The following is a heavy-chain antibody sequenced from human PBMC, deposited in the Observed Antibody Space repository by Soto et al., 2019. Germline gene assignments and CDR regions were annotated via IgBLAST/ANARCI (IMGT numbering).Heavy chain of an antibody. D-gene: IGHD3-22*01. CDR2: MDPTDSYT. CDR1: GYSFSTYW. Sequence: EVQLVQSGAEVKKPGESLRISCKGSGYSFSTYWISCVRPLPGKGLEWMGRMDPTDSYTKYSPSFQRHVTISADKSISNAYLQWIGLKAAYTGMYYCARGHQYDNRGGLDSWGQGTLVTVSS. J-gene: IGHJ4*02. V-gene: IGHV5-10-1*01. CDR3: ARGHQYDNRGGLDS.